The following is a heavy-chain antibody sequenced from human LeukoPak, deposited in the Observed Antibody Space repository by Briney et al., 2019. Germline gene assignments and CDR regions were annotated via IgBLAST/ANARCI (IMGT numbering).Heavy chain of an antibody. D-gene: IGHD3-3*01. CDR1: GYTFTGCY. CDR2: INPNSGGT. CDR3: ARDPSAIFGVVT. V-gene: IGHV1-2*02. J-gene: IGHJ5*02. Sequence: ASVKVSCKASGYTFTGCYMHWVRQAPGQGLEWMGWINPNSGGTNYAQKFQGRVTMTRDTSISTAYMELSRLRSDDTAVYYCARDPSAIFGVVTWGQGTLVTVSS.